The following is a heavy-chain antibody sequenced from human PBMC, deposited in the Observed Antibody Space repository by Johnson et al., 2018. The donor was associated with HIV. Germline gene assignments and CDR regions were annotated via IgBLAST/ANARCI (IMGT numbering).Heavy chain of an antibody. CDR3: TKPSTGTYYGFHI. CDR2: IKSKGSGGTI. CDR1: GFTFSNAW. Sequence: VQLVESGGGLVKPGGSLRLSCAASGFTFSNAWMSWVRQAPGKGLEWVGRIKSKGSGGTIDYAAPVKDRFTISRDDSKNTLYLQMNSLRGEDTAVYYCTKPSTGTYYGFHIWGQGTMVTVSS. V-gene: IGHV3-15*01. J-gene: IGHJ3*02.